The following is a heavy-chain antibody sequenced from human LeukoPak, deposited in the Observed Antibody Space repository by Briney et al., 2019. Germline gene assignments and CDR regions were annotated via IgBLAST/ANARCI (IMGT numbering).Heavy chain of an antibody. V-gene: IGHV3-7*01. CDR2: IKQDGSEI. J-gene: IGHJ4*02. CDR3: ARDGSPFDH. Sequence: PGGSLRLSCAASGFTFSAYWMSWVRQTPGKGLEWVANIKQDGSEIYYVDSVKGRFTISRDNAKNSLYLQVNSLRVEDTAVYYCARDGSPFDHWDQGTLVTVSS. D-gene: IGHD3-10*01. CDR1: GFTFSAYW.